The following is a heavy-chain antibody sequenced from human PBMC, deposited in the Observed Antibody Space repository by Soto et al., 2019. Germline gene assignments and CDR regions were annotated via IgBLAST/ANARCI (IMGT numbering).Heavy chain of an antibody. V-gene: IGHV3-11*01. D-gene: IGHD3-16*01. CDR2: ISGSGRTI. Sequence: QVQLVESGGCLVKPGGSLRLSCAASGIVFSDYMSWVRQAPGKGLEWLSYISGSGRTIYSADSVKGRFTISRDNATNSLYLQMNNVRTEDTAVYYCAGLPFPWGWFDPWGQGTLVTVSS. J-gene: IGHJ5*02. CDR1: GIVFSDY. CDR3: AGLPFPWGWFDP.